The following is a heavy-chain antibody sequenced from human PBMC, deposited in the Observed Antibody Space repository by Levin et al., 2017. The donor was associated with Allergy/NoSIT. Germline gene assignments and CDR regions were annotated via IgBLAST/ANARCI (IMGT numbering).Heavy chain of an antibody. J-gene: IGHJ5*02. V-gene: IGHV4-30-2*01. D-gene: IGHD3-10*01. CDR2: IYHSGST. CDR1: GGSISSGGYS. Sequence: SQTLSLTCAVSGGSISSGGYSWSWIRQPPGKGLEWIGYIYHSGSTYYNPSLKSRVTISVDRSKNQFSLKLSSVTAADTAVYYCARDTGEDYYGSGSSGWFDPWGQGTLVTVSS. CDR3: ARDTGEDYYGSGSSGWFDP.